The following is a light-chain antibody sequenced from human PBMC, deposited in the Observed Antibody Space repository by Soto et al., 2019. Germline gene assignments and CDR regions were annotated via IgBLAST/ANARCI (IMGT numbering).Light chain of an antibody. CDR2: TVS. CDR1: QSLLDSDDGNTY. CDR3: HQYGTAPLT. Sequence: DILMTQSPLSLPVTPGEPSSISCRSSQSLLDSDDGNTYLAWYLQKPGQSPQLLIYTVSYRASGVPDRFSGSGSGTDFTLTISRLEPEDFSVYYCHQYGTAPLTFGPGTKVDIK. J-gene: IGKJ3*01. V-gene: IGKV2-40*01.